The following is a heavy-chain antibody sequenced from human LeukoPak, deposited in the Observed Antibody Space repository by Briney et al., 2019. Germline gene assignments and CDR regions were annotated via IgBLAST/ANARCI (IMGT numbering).Heavy chain of an antibody. CDR1: GFTFSSYG. CDR2: IRYDGSNK. V-gene: IGHV3-30*02. Sequence: GGSLTLSCAASGFTFSSYGMHWVRQAPGKGLEWVAFIRYDGSNKYYADSVKGRFTISRDNSKNTLYLQMNSLTADDTAVYYCAKDLGSNGYYNSWGQGTLVTVSS. D-gene: IGHD3-22*01. J-gene: IGHJ4*02. CDR3: AKDLGSNGYYNS.